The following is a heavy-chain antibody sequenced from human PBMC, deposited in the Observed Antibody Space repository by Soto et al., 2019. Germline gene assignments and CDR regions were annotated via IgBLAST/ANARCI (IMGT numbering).Heavy chain of an antibody. Sequence: EVLLVESGGGLVQPGGSLRLSCEGSGFTFSPYWMHWVRQAPGKGLVWVSRVSHDGSAVYADSVKGRFTLSRDNAKTTIYLQMDSLTAEDTAIYYCVREVCIGDGCFSPGWFEPWGQGTLVTVSS. CDR1: GFTFSPYW. V-gene: IGHV3-74*01. D-gene: IGHD2-21*01. J-gene: IGHJ5*02. CDR3: VREVCIGDGCFSPGWFEP. CDR2: VSHDGSA.